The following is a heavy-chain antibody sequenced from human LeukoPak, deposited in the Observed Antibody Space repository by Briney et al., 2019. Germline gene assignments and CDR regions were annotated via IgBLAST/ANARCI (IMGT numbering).Heavy chain of an antibody. V-gene: IGHV1-18*04. D-gene: IGHD3-10*01. CDR3: ARDGRGAGGLQGFDP. J-gene: IGHJ5*02. CDR2: ISAYSGNT. Sequence: ASVKVSCKASGYTFTSYGISWVRQAPGQGLEWVGWISAYSGNTNYAQKLQGRVTMTTDTSTSTAYMELRSLRSDDTAVYYCARDGRGAGGLQGFDPWGQGTLVTVSS. CDR1: GYTFTSYG.